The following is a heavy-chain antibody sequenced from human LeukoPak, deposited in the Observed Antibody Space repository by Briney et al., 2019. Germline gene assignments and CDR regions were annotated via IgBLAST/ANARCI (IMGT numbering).Heavy chain of an antibody. CDR2: IKQDGSVT. Sequence: GGSLRLSCAASGFSFSGYWMSWARQAPGKGLEWVANIKQDGSVTQYVDSVKGRFTISRDNAKNSVYLQMNSLRAEDTAVYYCARDLMIVMVEEEGSADYWGQGTLVTVSS. CDR3: ARDLMIVMVEEEGSADY. CDR1: GFSFSGYW. J-gene: IGHJ4*02. D-gene: IGHD3-22*01. V-gene: IGHV3-7*01.